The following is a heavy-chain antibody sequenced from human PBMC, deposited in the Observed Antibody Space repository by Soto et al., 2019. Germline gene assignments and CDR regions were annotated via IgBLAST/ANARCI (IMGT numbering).Heavy chain of an antibody. J-gene: IGHJ4*02. D-gene: IGHD3-3*01. Sequence: QVQLVESGGGLVKPGGSLRLSCAASGFTFSDYYMSWISQAPGKGLEWVSYISSSGSTIYYADSVKGRFTISRDNAKNSLYLQMNSLRAEDTAVYYCAREEIRFLEWLSPFYYWGQGTLVTVSS. CDR3: AREEIRFLEWLSPFYY. CDR1: GFTFSDYY. CDR2: ISSSGSTI. V-gene: IGHV3-11*01.